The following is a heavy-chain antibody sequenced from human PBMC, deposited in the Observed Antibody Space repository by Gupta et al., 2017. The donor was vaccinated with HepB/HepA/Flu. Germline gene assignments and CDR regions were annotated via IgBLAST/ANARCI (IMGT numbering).Heavy chain of an antibody. Sequence: EEQVVESGGGLVQPGGSLRLACTTSGFTFTTYDMNWVRQAPGKGLEWVSQISPSGGAASYADSVEGRFTISRDNAQNSLFLQMNRLTVEDTAIYYWVCGNHYYGLDVWGQGTTVTVSS. CDR3: VCGNHYYGLDV. J-gene: IGHJ6*02. CDR1: GFTFTTYD. V-gene: IGHV3-48*03. D-gene: IGHD1-14*01. CDR2: ISPSGGAA.